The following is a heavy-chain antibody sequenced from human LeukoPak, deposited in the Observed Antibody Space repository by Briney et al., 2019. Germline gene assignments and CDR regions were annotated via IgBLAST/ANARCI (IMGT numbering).Heavy chain of an antibody. CDR1: GFTFSNAW. J-gene: IGHJ4*02. D-gene: IGHD6-13*01. CDR3: TTGRSSSWPDY. V-gene: IGHV3-15*01. Sequence: GGSLRLPCAASGFTFSNAWMSWVRQAPGKGLEWVGRIRSKTDGGTTDYAAPVKGRFTVSRDDSKNTLYLQMNSLQTEDTAVYYCTTGRSSSWPDYWGQGTLVTVSS. CDR2: IRSKTDGGTT.